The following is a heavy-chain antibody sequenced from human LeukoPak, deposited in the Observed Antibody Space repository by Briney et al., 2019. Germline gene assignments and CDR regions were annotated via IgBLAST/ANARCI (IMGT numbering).Heavy chain of an antibody. Sequence: ASVKVSCKASGYTFTSYGISWVRQAPGQGLEWMGWISAYNGNTNYAQKLQGRVTMTTDTSTSTAYMQLRSLRSDDTAVYYCASSRDDRSSWYAFDYWGQGTLVTVSS. D-gene: IGHD6-13*01. V-gene: IGHV1-18*01. CDR3: ASSRDDRSSWYAFDY. CDR1: GYTFTSYG. J-gene: IGHJ4*02. CDR2: ISAYNGNT.